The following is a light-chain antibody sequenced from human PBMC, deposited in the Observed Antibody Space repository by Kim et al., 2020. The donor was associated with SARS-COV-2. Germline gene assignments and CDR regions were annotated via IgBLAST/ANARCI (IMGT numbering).Light chain of an antibody. Sequence: VSPGERATLSCRASQSVRSNLAWYQQKPGQAPRLLIYSASTRATGVPDRFSGSGSGTEFTLTISSLQSEDFAVYFCQQYNNWPPYTFGQGTKLEI. J-gene: IGKJ2*01. CDR3: QQYNNWPPYT. V-gene: IGKV3-15*01. CDR2: SAS. CDR1: QSVRSN.